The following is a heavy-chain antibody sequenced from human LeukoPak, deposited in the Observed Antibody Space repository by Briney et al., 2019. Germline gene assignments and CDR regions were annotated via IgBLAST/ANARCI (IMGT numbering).Heavy chain of an antibody. V-gene: IGHV1-8*03. J-gene: IGHJ6*03. D-gene: IGHD1-14*01. CDR3: AREAGPNHVLYYYYMDV. Sequence: ASVKVSCKASGGTFSSYAINWVRQATGQGLEWMGWMNPNSGNTGYAQKFQGRVTITRNTSISTAYMELSSLRSEDTAVYYCAREAGPNHVLYYYYMDVWGKGTTVTVSS. CDR1: GGTFSSYA. CDR2: MNPNSGNT.